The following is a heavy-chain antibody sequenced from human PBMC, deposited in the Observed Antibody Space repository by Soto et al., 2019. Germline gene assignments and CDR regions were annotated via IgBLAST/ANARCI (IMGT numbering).Heavy chain of an antibody. D-gene: IGHD6-19*01. CDR2: ISAYNGNT. CDR1: GYTFTSYG. V-gene: IGHV1-18*01. J-gene: IGHJ3*02. CDR3: ARDTAVAGVSYDAFDI. Sequence: QVQLVQSGAEVKKPGASVKVSCKASGYTFTSYGISWVRQAPGQGLEWMGWISAYNGNTNYAQKLQGRVTMTTDPSTSTAYMELRSLRSDDTAVYYCARDTAVAGVSYDAFDIWGQGTMVTVSS.